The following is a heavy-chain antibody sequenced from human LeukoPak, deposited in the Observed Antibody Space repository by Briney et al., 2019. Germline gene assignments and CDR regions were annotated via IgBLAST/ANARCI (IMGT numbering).Heavy chain of an antibody. V-gene: IGHV4-61*02. Sequence: KTSETLSLTCTVSGGSISSGSYHWSWIRQPAGKGLEWIGRIYTSGSTNYNPSLKSRVTISVDTSKNQFSLKLSSVTAADTAVYYCAGTTSSPAAFFDYWGQGTLVTVSS. CDR1: GGSISSGSYH. CDR3: AGTTSSPAAFFDY. CDR2: IYTSGST. J-gene: IGHJ4*02. D-gene: IGHD1-14*01.